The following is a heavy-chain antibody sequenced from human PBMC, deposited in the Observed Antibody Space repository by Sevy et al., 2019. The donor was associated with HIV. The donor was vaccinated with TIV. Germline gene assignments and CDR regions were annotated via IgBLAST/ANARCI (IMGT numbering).Heavy chain of an antibody. V-gene: IGHV3-23*01. Sequence: GGSLRLSCAASGFTFSSNGMSWVRQAPGKGLEWVSSISRTGGSTYHADSVRGRFSISRDNSKNTLYLHMNSLRAEDTAVYYCAKDPNVDTAMAYYFDYWGQGTLVTVSS. D-gene: IGHD5-18*01. J-gene: IGHJ4*02. CDR2: ISRTGGST. CDR1: GFTFSSNG. CDR3: AKDPNVDTAMAYYFDY.